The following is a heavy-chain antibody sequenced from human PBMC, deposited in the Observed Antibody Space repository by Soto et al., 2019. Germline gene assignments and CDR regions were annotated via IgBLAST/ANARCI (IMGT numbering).Heavy chain of an antibody. V-gene: IGHV1-69*01. CDR1: GGSFGSSA. CDR3: ARLRRDWGDAFDL. J-gene: IGHJ3*01. Sequence: QVQLVQSGADVKKPGSSVKVSCKTSGGSFGSSAISWVRQAPAQGLEWMGEIIPVFDKANYAQNFQGRLTITADELTGTVFMELISLRAEDTAVYFCARLRRDWGDAFDLWGLGPFVTVSS. CDR2: IIPVFDKA. D-gene: IGHD3-16*01.